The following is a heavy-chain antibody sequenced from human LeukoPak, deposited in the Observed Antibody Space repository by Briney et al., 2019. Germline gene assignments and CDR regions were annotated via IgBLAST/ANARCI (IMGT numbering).Heavy chain of an antibody. V-gene: IGHV3-7*03. D-gene: IGHD1-20*01. CDR1: GFTFSSYW. Sequence: AGGSLRLSCTASGFTFSSYWMSWVRQAPGKGLEWVANIKQDGSEKYYVDSVKGRFTISRDNAKNSLYLQMNSLRAEDTAVYYCARDLLGNWNDWGGAFDIWGQGTMVTVSS. CDR2: IKQDGSEK. CDR3: ARDLLGNWNDWGGAFDI. J-gene: IGHJ3*02.